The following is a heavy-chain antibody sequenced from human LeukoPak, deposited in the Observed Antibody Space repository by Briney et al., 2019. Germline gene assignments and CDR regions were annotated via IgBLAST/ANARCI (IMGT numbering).Heavy chain of an antibody. J-gene: IGHJ5*02. D-gene: IGHD2-15*01. CDR1: GGTFSSYA. CDR2: IIPIFGIA. V-gene: IGHV1-69*04. CDR3: ARTGSGGSFNWFDP. Sequence: GSSVKVSCKASGGTFSSYAISWVRQAPGQGLEWMGRIIPIFGIANYAQKFQGRVTITADKSTSTAYMELSSLRSEDTAVYYCARTGSGGSFNWFDPWGQGTLVTVSS.